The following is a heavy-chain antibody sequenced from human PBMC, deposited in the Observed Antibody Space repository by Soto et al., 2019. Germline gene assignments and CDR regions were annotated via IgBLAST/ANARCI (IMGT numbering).Heavy chain of an antibody. CDR2: INPSGGGP. CDR3: ATSDMGGDGALDV. V-gene: IGHV1-46*03. J-gene: IGHJ3*01. D-gene: IGHD3-16*01. CDR1: GYTFTNYY. Sequence: QVQLMQSGAEVKQPGASVKVSCKASGYTFTNYYMHWVRQVPGQGLEWMGIINPSGGGPAHAQNFRGRRTTTSDTSTTTISMELNSLRSEDTAVYFCATSDMGGDGALDVWGQGTMVTVSS.